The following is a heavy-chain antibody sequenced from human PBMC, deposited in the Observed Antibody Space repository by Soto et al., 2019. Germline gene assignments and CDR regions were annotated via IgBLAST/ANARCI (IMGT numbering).Heavy chain of an antibody. CDR1: GFTFRSYA. CDR2: ISASGGTT. V-gene: IGHV3-23*01. D-gene: IGHD6-13*01. CDR3: AKDAAAPATYYYGMDV. J-gene: IGHJ6*02. Sequence: PGGSLRLSCAASGFTFRSYAMNWVRQAPGKGLEWVSTISASGGTTYYADSVKGRFTISRDNSKNTLFLQMNSLRAEDTALYYCAKDAAAPATYYYGMDVWGQGTTVTVSS.